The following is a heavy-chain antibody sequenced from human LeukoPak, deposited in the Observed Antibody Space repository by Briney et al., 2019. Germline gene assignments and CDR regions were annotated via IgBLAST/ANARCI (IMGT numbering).Heavy chain of an antibody. V-gene: IGHV1-24*01. Sequence: ASVKVSCKVSGYTLTELSMHWVRQAPGKGLEWMGGFDPEDGETIYAQKFQGRVTMTEDTSTATAYMELSSLRSEDTAVYYCATVGSRANWNDVASWFDPWGQGTLVTVSS. CDR2: FDPEDGET. CDR1: GYTLTELS. J-gene: IGHJ5*02. D-gene: IGHD1-1*01. CDR3: ATVGSRANWNDVASWFDP.